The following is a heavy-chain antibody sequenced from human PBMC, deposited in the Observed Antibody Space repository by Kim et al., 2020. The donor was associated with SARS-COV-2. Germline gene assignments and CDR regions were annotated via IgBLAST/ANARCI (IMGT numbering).Heavy chain of an antibody. Sequence: DAVRGRFTISRDNSKTTLDLQMDSLRDEDTAIYYCAKEGYRGTSAGYFQNWGQGTLVTVSS. J-gene: IGHJ1*01. D-gene: IGHD1-26*01. V-gene: IGHV3-33*06. CDR3: AKEGYRGTSAGYFQN.